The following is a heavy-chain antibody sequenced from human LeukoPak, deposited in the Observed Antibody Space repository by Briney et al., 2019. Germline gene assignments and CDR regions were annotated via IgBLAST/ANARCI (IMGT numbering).Heavy chain of an antibody. D-gene: IGHD5-24*01. CDR3: ARGRRDGYRGGAFDI. V-gene: IGHV4-34*01. CDR2: INHSGST. Sequence: SETLSLTCAVYGGSFSGYYWSWIRQPPGKGLEWIGEINHSGSTNYNPSLKSRVTISVDTSKNRFSLKLSSVTAADTAVYYCARGRRDGYRGGAFDIWGQGTMVTVPS. CDR1: GGSFSGYY. J-gene: IGHJ3*02.